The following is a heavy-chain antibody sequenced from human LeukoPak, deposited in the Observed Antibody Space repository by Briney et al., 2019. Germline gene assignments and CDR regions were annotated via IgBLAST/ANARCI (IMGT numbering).Heavy chain of an antibody. D-gene: IGHD5-18*01. CDR2: VYYSGST. V-gene: IGHV4-59*01. J-gene: IGHJ3*02. CDR3: ARYTAMVAFHAHGFDI. Sequence: SETLSLTCTVSGGSISSYYWSWIRQPPGKGLEWIGYVYYSGSTNYNPSLKSRVTISVDTSKNQFSLKLRSVTAADTAVYYCARYTAMVAFHAHGFDIWGQGTMVTVSS. CDR1: GGSISSYY.